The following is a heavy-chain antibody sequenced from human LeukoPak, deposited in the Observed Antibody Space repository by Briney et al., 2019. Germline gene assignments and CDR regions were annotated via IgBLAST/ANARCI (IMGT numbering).Heavy chain of an antibody. D-gene: IGHD2-15*01. Sequence: SETLSLTCAVYGGSFSGYYWSWIRQPPGKGLEWIGEINHSVSTNYNPSLKSRVTISVDTSKNQFSLKLSSVTAADTAVYYCARSPPHYYYYGMDVRGQGTTVTVSS. CDR1: GGSFSGYY. V-gene: IGHV4-34*01. J-gene: IGHJ6*02. CDR3: ARSPPHYYYYGMDV. CDR2: INHSVST.